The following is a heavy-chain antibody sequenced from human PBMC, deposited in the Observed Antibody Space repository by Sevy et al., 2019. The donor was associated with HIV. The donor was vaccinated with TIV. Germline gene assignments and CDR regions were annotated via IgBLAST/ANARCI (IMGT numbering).Heavy chain of an antibody. CDR2: INPTSGGT. D-gene: IGHD6-13*01. Sequence: ASVKVSCKASGYTFTGYYIHWVRQAPGQGLEWMGWINPTSGGTKYAQKLQGRVTMTRDTSISTAYMELNRLRSDDTALYYCARDLSTSWYSFDYWGQGTLVTVSS. CDR3: ARDLSTSWYSFDY. V-gene: IGHV1-2*02. J-gene: IGHJ4*02. CDR1: GYTFTGYY.